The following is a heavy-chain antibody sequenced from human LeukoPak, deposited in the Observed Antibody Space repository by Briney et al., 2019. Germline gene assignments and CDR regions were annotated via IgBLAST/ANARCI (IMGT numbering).Heavy chain of an antibody. CDR3: ARDQGYSSTHNWFDP. J-gene: IGHJ5*02. CDR1: GGTFSSYA. V-gene: IGHV1-69*05. Sequence: ASVKVSCKASGGTFSSYAISWVRQAPGQGLEWMGGIIPIFGTANYAQKFQGRVTITTDESTSTAYMELSSLRSEDTAVYYCARDQGYSSTHNWFDPWGQGTLVTVSS. CDR2: IIPIFGTA. D-gene: IGHD6-13*01.